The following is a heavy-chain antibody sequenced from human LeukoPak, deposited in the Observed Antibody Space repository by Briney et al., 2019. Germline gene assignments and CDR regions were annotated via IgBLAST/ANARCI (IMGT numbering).Heavy chain of an antibody. D-gene: IGHD2-2*01. CDR3: ARGLPIPAATDAFDI. J-gene: IGHJ3*02. CDR1: SGSFSDYC. Sequence: SETLSLTCAVYSGSFSDYCWSWIRQPPGRGLEWIGEINHSGSTNYNPSLKSRVTISVDTSKNQFSLKLSSVTAADTAVYYCARGLPIPAATDAFDIWGQGTMVTVSS. CDR2: INHSGST. V-gene: IGHV4-34*01.